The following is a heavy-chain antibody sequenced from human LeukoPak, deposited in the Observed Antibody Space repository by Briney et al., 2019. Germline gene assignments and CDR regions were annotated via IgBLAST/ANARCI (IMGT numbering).Heavy chain of an antibody. Sequence: GASVKVSCKASGYTFTSYYMHWVRQAPGQGLEWMGIINPSGGSTSYAQKFQGRVTMSRDTSTSTVYMELSSLRSEDTAVYYCARDTVTTSTGQWDAFDIWGQGTMVTVSS. D-gene: IGHD4-17*01. CDR2: INPSGGST. V-gene: IGHV1-46*01. CDR1: GYTFTSYY. J-gene: IGHJ3*02. CDR3: ARDTVTTSTGQWDAFDI.